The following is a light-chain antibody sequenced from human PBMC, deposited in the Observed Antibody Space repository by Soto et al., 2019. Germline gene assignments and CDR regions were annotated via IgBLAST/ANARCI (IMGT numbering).Light chain of an antibody. V-gene: IGKV1-5*01. CDR3: QQYNSYWT. J-gene: IGKJ1*01. Sequence: DIQMTQSPSTLSASVGDKVTITCRASQSISSWLAWYQQKPGKAPKLLIYDAFSLESGVPLRFSGSGSGTEFTLTISSLQPDDFATYYCQQYNSYWTFGQGTKV. CDR2: DAF. CDR1: QSISSW.